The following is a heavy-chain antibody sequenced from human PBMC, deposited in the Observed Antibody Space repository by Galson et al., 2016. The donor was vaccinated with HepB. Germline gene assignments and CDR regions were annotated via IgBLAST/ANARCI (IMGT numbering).Heavy chain of an antibody. CDR2: IFHSGGT. V-gene: IGHV4-61*01. Sequence: SETLSLTCTVSGDSVSSGPYYWSWIRLPPGKGLEWLGEIFHSGGTNNNSPLKSRITISVDKSDNRFSLNLSSVTAADTAVYYCARRGAFDNAFDIWGQGTVVTVSS. CDR3: ARRGAFDNAFDI. J-gene: IGHJ3*02. D-gene: IGHD3-16*01. CDR1: GDSVSSGPYY.